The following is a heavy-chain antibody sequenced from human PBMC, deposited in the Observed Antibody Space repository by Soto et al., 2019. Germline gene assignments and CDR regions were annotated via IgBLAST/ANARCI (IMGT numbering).Heavy chain of an antibody. J-gene: IGHJ6*02. CDR3: AREGLGYDILTGYYNGRDCYGMDV. D-gene: IGHD3-9*01. V-gene: IGHV1-3*01. CDR1: GYTFTSYA. CDR2: INAGNGNT. Sequence: ASVKVSCKASGYTFTSYAMHWVRQAPGQRLEWMGWINAGNGNTKYSQKFQGRVTITRDTSASTAYMELSSLRSEDTAVYYCAREGLGYDILTGYYNGRDCYGMDVWGQGTTVTVSS.